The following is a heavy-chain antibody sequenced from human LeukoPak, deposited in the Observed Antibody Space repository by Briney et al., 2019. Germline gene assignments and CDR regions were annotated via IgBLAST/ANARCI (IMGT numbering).Heavy chain of an antibody. D-gene: IGHD3-22*01. J-gene: IGHJ6*02. CDR3: GRDKWFRSRFDYFGLDV. V-gene: IGHV1-2*02. Sequence: ASVKVSCKASGYTFTGYYVHWVRQAPGQGPEWMGWINSNSGDTNYAQNFQGRVTMTRDASISTAYMEVSRLRSDDTAVYYCGRDKWFRSRFDYFGLDVWGQGTTVTVSS. CDR1: GYTFTGYY. CDR2: INSNSGDT.